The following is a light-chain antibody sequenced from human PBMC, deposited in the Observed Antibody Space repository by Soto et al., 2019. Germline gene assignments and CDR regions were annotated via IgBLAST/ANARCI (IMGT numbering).Light chain of an antibody. Sequence: QSVLTQPPSASGTPGQRVTISCSGSSSNIGTYTATWYQQLPGMAPKLLIYGNSNRPSGVPDRFSGSKSGTSASLAITGLQAEDEADYYCQSYDSSLSGSEVFGTGTKLTVL. CDR3: QSYDSSLSGSEV. CDR2: GNS. V-gene: IGLV1-40*01. CDR1: SSNIGTYT. J-gene: IGLJ1*01.